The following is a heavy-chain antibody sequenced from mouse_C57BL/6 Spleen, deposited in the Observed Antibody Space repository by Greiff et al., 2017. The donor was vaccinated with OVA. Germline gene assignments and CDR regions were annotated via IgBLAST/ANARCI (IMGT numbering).Heavy chain of an antibody. CDR3: AREDDYEAMDY. V-gene: IGHV1-9*01. CDR1: GYTFTSYW. CDR2: ILPGSGST. Sequence: QVQLQQPGAELVRPGSSVKLSCKASGYTFTSYWIEWVKQRPGHGLEWIGEILPGSGSTNYNEKFKGKATFTADTSSNTAYMQLSSLTTEDSAIYYCAREDDYEAMDYWGQGTSVTVSS. J-gene: IGHJ4*01.